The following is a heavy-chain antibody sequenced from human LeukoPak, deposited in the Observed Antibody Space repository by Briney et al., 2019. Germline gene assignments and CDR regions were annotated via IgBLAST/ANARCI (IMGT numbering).Heavy chain of an antibody. CDR2: IWYDGSNK. CDR1: GFTFSSYG. D-gene: IGHD3-22*01. CDR3: AKDRRNYYDSSGYLFSDAFDI. J-gene: IGHJ3*02. Sequence: GGSLRLSCAVSGFTFSSYGMHWVRQAPGKGLEWVAVIWYDGSNKYYADSVKGRFTISRDNYKNTLYLQMNSLRAEDTAVYYCAKDRRNYYDSSGYLFSDAFDIWGQGTMVTVSS. V-gene: IGHV3-33*06.